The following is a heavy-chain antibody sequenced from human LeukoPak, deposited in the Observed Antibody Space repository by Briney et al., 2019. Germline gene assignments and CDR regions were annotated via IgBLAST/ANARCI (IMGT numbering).Heavy chain of an antibody. CDR1: GYTFTSYD. Sequence: ASVKVSFKASGYTFTSYDINWVRQATGQGLEWMGWMNPNSGNTGYAQKFQGRVTMIRNTSISTAYMELSSLRSEDTAVYYCARGYGSSWYHNYYYYGMDVWGQGTTVTVSS. CDR3: ARGYGSSWYHNYYYYGMDV. D-gene: IGHD6-13*01. CDR2: MNPNSGNT. J-gene: IGHJ6*02. V-gene: IGHV1-8*01.